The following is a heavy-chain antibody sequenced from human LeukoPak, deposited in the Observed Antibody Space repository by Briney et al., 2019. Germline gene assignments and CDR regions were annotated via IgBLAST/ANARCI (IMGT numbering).Heavy chain of an antibody. CDR2: ISYDGDKI. Sequence: PGGSLRLSCEASGFSFGNYAMHWVRQAPGKGLAWVALISYDGDKIYYEDSVKGRFTISRDNSRDTLYLQMNSLRAEDTAVYFCARVGVYYYDGQYSFDYWGQGTRVTVYS. J-gene: IGHJ4*02. CDR3: ARVGVYYYDGQYSFDY. V-gene: IGHV3-30-3*01. D-gene: IGHD3-22*01. CDR1: GFSFGNYA.